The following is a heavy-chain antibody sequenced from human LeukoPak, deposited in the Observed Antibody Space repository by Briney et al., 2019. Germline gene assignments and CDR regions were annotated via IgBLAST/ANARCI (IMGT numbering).Heavy chain of an antibody. CDR3: ARHYLGSGIEDY. D-gene: IGHD3-10*01. J-gene: IGHJ4*02. CDR2: ISTHNGNT. Sequence: ASVKVSCKASGYSFSSFGITWVRQAPGQGLEWMGWISTHNGNTDYAQRFRGRVTLTIDPSTTTADMEVRDLLPDDTAVYYCARHYLGSGIEDYWGQGTLVSVSS. CDR1: GYSFSSFG. V-gene: IGHV1-18*01.